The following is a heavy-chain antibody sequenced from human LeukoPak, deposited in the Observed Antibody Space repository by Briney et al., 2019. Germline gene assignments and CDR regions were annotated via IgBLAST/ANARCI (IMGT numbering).Heavy chain of an antibody. V-gene: IGHV4-59*08. CDR1: GGSISGHY. CDR3: ARLTRLAPVGTTYYHSLDV. Sequence: NPSETLSLTCTVSGGSISGHYWSWIRQPPGKGLEWIGHIYYTGVINYDPSLKSRATMLVDTSKNQFSLKVTSVTAADTAVYYCARLTRLAPVGTTYYHSLDVWGQGSTVTVSS. CDR2: IYYTGVI. D-gene: IGHD2-2*01. J-gene: IGHJ6*02.